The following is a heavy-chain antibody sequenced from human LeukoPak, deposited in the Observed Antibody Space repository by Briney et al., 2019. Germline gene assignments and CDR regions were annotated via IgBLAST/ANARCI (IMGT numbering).Heavy chain of an antibody. CDR2: IYYSGST. CDR3: ARWGTY. Sequence: SETLSLTCTVSGGSISSYYWSWIRQPPGKGLEWIGYIYYSGSTSYNPSLKSRVTISVDTTKNQFSLKLTSVTAADTAIYFCARWGTYWGQGILVTVSS. D-gene: IGHD7-27*01. V-gene: IGHV4-59*01. J-gene: IGHJ4*02. CDR1: GGSISSYY.